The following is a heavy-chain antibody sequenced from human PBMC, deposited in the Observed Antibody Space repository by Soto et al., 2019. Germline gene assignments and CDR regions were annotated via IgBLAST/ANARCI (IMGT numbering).Heavy chain of an antibody. V-gene: IGHV3-30*18. CDR2: ISYDGSNK. D-gene: IGHD4-17*01. J-gene: IGHJ4*02. CDR3: AKEMVRGLYGDYVGAFDY. CDR1: GFTFSSYG. Sequence: QVQLVESGGGVVQPGRSLRLSCAASGFTFSSYGMHWVRQAPGKGLEWVAVISYDGSNKYYADSVKGRFTISRDNSKNTLYLQMNSLRAEDTAVYYCAKEMVRGLYGDYVGAFDYWGQGTLVTVSS.